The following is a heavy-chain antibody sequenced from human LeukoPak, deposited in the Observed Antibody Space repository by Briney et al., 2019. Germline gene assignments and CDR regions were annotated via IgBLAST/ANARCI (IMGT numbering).Heavy chain of an antibody. CDR2: ISSSSSYI. V-gene: IGHV3-21*01. CDR1: GFTFSSYS. D-gene: IGHD5-12*01. CDR3: ARDPVATITPFDY. J-gene: IGHJ4*02. Sequence: SGGSLRLSCAASGFTFSSYSMNWVRQAPGKGLEWVSSISSSSSYIYYADSVKGRFTISRDNAKNSLYLQMNSLRAEDTAVYYCARDPVATITPFDYWGQGTLVTVSS.